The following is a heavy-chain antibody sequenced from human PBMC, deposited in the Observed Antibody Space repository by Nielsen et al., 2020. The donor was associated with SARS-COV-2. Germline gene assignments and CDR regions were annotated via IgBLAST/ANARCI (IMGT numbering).Heavy chain of an antibody. D-gene: IGHD6-13*01. V-gene: IGHV3-74*01. J-gene: IGHJ6*03. CDR3: ARDQGSAAGTRLYYYYYMDV. CDR2: INSDGSST. CDR1: GFTFSSYW. Sequence: GESLKISCAASGFTFSSYWMHWVRQAPGKGLVWVSRINSDGSSTSYADSVKGRFTISRDNAKNSLYLQMNSLRAEDTAVYYCARDQGSAAGTRLYYYYYMDVWGKGTTVTVSS.